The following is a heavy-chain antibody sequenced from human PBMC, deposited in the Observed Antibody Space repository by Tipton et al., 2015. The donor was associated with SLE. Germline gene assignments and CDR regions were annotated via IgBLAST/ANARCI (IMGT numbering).Heavy chain of an antibody. V-gene: IGHV4-61*02. Sequence: TLSLTCTVSGGSISSGSYYWSWIRQPAGKGLEWIGRIYTSGSTNYNPSLKSRVTISVDTSKNQFSLKLSSVTAADTAVYYCARAGRAWNLFVYWGQGTLVTVSS. J-gene: IGHJ4*02. D-gene: IGHD1-1*01. CDR1: GGSISSGSYY. CDR2: IYTSGST. CDR3: ARAGRAWNLFVY.